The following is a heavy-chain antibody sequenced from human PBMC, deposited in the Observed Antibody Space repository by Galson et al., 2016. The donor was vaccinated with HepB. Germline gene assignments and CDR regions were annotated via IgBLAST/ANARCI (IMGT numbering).Heavy chain of an antibody. J-gene: IGHJ4*02. CDR2: ICGSCGDI. CDR3: AKAFDFWIGYPFDH. V-gene: IGHV3-23*01. D-gene: IGHD3-3*01. Sequence: SLRLSCAASGFTFKNFGMTWVRQAPGKGLEWVSTICGSCGDIDYADSVQGRFTISRDNSKNTLYLQMNSLRAEDMAVYYCAKAFDFWIGYPFDHWGPGTVVTVSS. CDR1: GFTFKNFG.